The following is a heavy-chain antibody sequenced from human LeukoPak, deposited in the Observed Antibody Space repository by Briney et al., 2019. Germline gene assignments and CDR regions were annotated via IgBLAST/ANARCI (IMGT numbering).Heavy chain of an antibody. CDR1: GLTFSSHW. V-gene: IGHV3-74*01. Sequence: GGSLRLSCAASGLTFSSHWMHWVRQAPGKGLVWVSRITNDGSSTTYADSVKGRFTISRDNAKNMLYLQVNSLRAEDTAVCYCARVAAPDLYYYYGMDVWGQGTTVTVSS. J-gene: IGHJ6*02. CDR3: ARVAAPDLYYYYGMDV. D-gene: IGHD6-6*01. CDR2: ITNDGSST.